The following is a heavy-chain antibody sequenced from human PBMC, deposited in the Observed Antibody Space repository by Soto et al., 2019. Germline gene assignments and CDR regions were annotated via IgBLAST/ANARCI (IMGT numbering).Heavy chain of an antibody. J-gene: IGHJ5*02. CDR1: GGSVSSGSYY. CDR3: AREWSGYYWFDP. D-gene: IGHD3-3*01. Sequence: SETLSLTCTVSGGSVSSGSYYWSWIRQPPGKGLEWIGYIYYSGSTNYNPSLKSRVTISVDTSKNQFSLKLSSVTAADTAVYYCAREWSGYYWFDPWGQGTLVTVS. CDR2: IYYSGST. V-gene: IGHV4-61*01.